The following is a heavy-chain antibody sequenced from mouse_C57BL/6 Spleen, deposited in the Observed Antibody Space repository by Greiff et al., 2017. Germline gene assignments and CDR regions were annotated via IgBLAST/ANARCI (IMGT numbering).Heavy chain of an antibody. CDR3: TRWSYGSSYTAWFAY. CDR2: IYPGNSDT. CDR1: GYTFTSYW. V-gene: IGHV1-5*01. J-gene: IGHJ3*01. Sequence: EVQLQESGTVLARPGASVKMSCKTSGYTFTSYWMHWVKQRPGQGLEWIGAIYPGNSDTSYTQKFKGKANLTAVTSASTAYMELSSLTNEDSAVYYCTRWSYGSSYTAWFAYWGQGTLVTVSA. D-gene: IGHD1-1*01.